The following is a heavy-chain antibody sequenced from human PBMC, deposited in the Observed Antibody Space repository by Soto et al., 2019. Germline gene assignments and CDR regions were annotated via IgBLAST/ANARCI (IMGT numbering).Heavy chain of an antibody. J-gene: IGHJ5*02. V-gene: IGHV2-5*02. Sequence: QITLKESGPTLVKPTQTLTLTCTFSGFSLSTSGVGVGWIRQPPGKALEWLALIHWDDDKRYSPSLKSRLTITKDTSKNQVVLTMTNMDPVDTATYYCAHGSREYSGYDPNWFDPWGQGTLVTVSS. CDR1: GFSLSTSGVG. CDR3: AHGSREYSGYDPNWFDP. CDR2: IHWDDDK. D-gene: IGHD5-12*01.